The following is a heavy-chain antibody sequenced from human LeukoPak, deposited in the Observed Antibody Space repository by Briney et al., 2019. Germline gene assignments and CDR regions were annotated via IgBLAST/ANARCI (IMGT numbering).Heavy chain of an antibody. CDR3: ARGTHSIDY. CDR2: IWYDGSNK. D-gene: IGHD6-13*01. J-gene: IGHJ4*02. CDR1: GFTFSTYW. Sequence: GGSLRLSCSASGFTFSTYWMSWVRQAPGKGLEWVAVIWYDGSNKYYADSVKGRFTISRDNSKNTLYLQMNSLRAEDTAVYYCARGTHSIDYWGQGTLVTVSS. V-gene: IGHV3-33*08.